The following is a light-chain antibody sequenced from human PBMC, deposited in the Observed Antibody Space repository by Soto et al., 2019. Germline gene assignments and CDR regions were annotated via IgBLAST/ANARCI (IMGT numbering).Light chain of an antibody. CDR1: SSDVGGYNY. J-gene: IGLJ1*01. CDR2: AVS. CDR3: NFFTISSTLV. V-gene: IGLV2-14*01. Sequence: QSALTQPASVSGSPGQSITISCTGTSSDVGGYNYVSWYQQHPGKAPKLMIYAVSNRPSGVSYRFSGSQAGNTASLTISGPPAEGEAGYFLNFFTISSTLVFGTGTKLTVL.